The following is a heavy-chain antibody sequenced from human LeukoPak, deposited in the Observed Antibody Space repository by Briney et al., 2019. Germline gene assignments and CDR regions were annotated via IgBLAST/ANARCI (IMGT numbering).Heavy chain of an antibody. D-gene: IGHD3-3*01. CDR2: INAGNGNT. Sequence: ASVKVSFKASGYTFTSYAMYWVRQAPGQRLEWMGWINAGNGNTKYSQKFQGRVTITRDTSASTAYMELSSLRSEDTAVYYCAREMGYYDFWSGYYGWFDPWGQGTLVTVSS. CDR1: GYTFTSYA. CDR3: AREMGYYDFWSGYYGWFDP. V-gene: IGHV1-3*01. J-gene: IGHJ5*02.